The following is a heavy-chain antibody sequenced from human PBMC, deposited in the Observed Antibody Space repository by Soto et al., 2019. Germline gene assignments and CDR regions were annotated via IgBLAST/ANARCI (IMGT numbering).Heavy chain of an antibody. J-gene: IGHJ3*02. V-gene: IGHV3-23*01. CDR3: AKDTSRQWLVRGDAFDI. D-gene: IGHD6-19*01. CDR1: GFTFSSYA. Sequence: EVQLLESGGGLVQPGGSLRLSCAASGFTFSSYAMSWVRQAPGKGLEWVSAISGSGGSTYYADSVKGRFTISRDNSKNTLYLQMNSLRAEDTALYYCAKDTSRQWLVRGDAFDIWGQGTMVTVSS. CDR2: ISGSGGST.